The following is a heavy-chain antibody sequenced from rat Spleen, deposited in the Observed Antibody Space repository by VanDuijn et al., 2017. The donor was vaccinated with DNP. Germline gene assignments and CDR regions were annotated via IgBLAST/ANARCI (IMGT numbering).Heavy chain of an antibody. CDR1: GFSFSDYY. CDR3: ARDHNNYWYFDF. Sequence: EVQLVESGGGLVQPGRSLKLSCAASGFSFSDYYMAWIRQAPTKGLEWVAYIRYDGGSTYYGDSVKGRFTISRDNAESTLYLQMNSLRSEDTATYYCARDHNNYWYFDFWGPGTMVTVSS. CDR2: IRYDGGST. V-gene: IGHV5-20*01. D-gene: IGHD1-10*01. J-gene: IGHJ1*01.